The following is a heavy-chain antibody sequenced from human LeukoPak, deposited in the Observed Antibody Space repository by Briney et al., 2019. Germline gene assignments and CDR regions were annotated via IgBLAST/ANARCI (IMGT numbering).Heavy chain of an antibody. J-gene: IGHJ5*02. Sequence: ASVKVSCKASGYTFTGYYMHWVRQAPGQGLEWMGRINPNSGGTNYAQKFQGRVTMTRDTSISTAYMELSRLRSDDTAVYYCARARDGYNYWFDPWGQRTLVTVSS. CDR3: ARARDGYNYWFDP. CDR1: GYTFTGYY. CDR2: INPNSGGT. D-gene: IGHD5-24*01. V-gene: IGHV1-2*06.